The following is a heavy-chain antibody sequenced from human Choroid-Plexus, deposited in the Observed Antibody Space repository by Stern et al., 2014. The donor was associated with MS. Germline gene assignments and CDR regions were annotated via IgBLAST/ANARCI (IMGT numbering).Heavy chain of an antibody. Sequence: QVQLGQSGGGVAQPGRPLILSCAASGFPFSNFGMHWVRQAPGKGLEWVALISYDGSDKYYADSVKGRFTIFRDNSKNTLYMHMNSLRAEDTAVYYCAKDRQWSTYFFDYWGQGSLVTVSS. CDR1: GFPFSNFG. J-gene: IGHJ4*02. CDR3: AKDRQWSTYFFDY. D-gene: IGHD2-15*01. CDR2: ISYDGSDK. V-gene: IGHV3-30*18.